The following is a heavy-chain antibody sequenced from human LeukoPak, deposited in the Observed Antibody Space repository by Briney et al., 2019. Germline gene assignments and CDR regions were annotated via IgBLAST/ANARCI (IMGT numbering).Heavy chain of an antibody. CDR2: ISSSGSTI. Sequence: GGSLRLSCAASGFTSSTYWLGWVRQSPGKGLEWVSYISSSGSTIYYADSVKGRFTISRDNAKNSLYLQMNSLRAEDTAVYYCARGSSVYCSSTSCYDGFSSWFDPWGQGTLVTVSS. V-gene: IGHV3-48*04. CDR3: ARGSSVYCSSTSCYDGFSSWFDP. CDR1: GFTSSTYW. D-gene: IGHD2-2*01. J-gene: IGHJ5*02.